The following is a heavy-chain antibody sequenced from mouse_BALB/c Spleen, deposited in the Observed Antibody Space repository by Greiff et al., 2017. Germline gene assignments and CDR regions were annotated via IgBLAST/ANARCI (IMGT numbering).Heavy chain of an antibody. Sequence: EVQLQQSGPGLVKPSQSLSLTCSVTGYSITSGYYWNWIRQSPGNKLEWMGYISYDGSNNYNPSLKNRISITRDTSKNQFFLKMNSVTTEDTATYYCARERFSWFAYWGQGTLVTVSA. CDR2: ISYDGSN. J-gene: IGHJ3*01. V-gene: IGHV3-6*02. CDR1: GYSITSGYY. CDR3: ARERFSWFAY.